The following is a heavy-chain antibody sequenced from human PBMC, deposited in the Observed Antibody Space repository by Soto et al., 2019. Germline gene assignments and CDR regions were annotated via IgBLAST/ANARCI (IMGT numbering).Heavy chain of an antibody. CDR2: IFWNDDK. CDR1: GFSLSTSGVG. V-gene: IGHV2-5*01. J-gene: IGHJ5*02. CDR3: AHNSFRGYVLWSCYRKGWFDP. Sequence: QITLKESGPTLVKLTQTLTLTCTFSGFSLSTSGVGVGWIRQPPGKALEWLALIFWNDDKQYSPSLKNRLTIPKGPPQNPVVLNMTNMDLLDPATYSCAHNSFRGYVLWSCYRKGWFDPWGQGTLVTVSS. D-gene: IGHD3-3*01.